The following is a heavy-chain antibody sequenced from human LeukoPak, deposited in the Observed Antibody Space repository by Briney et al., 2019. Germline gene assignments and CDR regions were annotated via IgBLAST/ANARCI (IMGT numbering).Heavy chain of an antibody. J-gene: IGHJ4*02. CDR1: GGSISSYY. CDR3: ARMGEQWLNFDY. Sequence: PETLSLTCTVSGGSISSYYWSWIRQPAGKGLEWIGRIYTSGSTNYNPSLKSRVTMSVDTSKNQFSLKLSSVTAADTAVYYCARMGEQWLNFDYWGQGTLVTVSS. CDR2: IYTSGST. D-gene: IGHD6-19*01. V-gene: IGHV4-4*07.